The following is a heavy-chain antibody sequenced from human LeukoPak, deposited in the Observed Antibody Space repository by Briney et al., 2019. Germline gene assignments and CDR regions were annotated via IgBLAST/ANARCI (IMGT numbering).Heavy chain of an antibody. Sequence: GGSLRLSCAASGFTFTSYAIHWVRQAPGRGLEWVAVISFDGSNQYYADSVKGRFTLSRDNSKNTVYLQMNSLRAEDTATYYCARDHYSGSGGQYYYFYFGMDVWGQGTTVTVSS. CDR2: ISFDGSNQ. V-gene: IGHV3-30-3*01. J-gene: IGHJ6*02. CDR1: GFTFTSYA. CDR3: ARDHYSGSGGQYYYFYFGMDV. D-gene: IGHD3-10*01.